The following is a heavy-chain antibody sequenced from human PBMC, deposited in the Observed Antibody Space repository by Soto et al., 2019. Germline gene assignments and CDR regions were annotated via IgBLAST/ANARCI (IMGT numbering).Heavy chain of an antibody. V-gene: IGHV3-21*01. CDR3: ARENYYYDSSGYPNWFDP. D-gene: IGHD3-22*01. Sequence: EVQLVESGGGLVKPGGSLRLSCAASGFTFSSYSMNWVRQAPGKGLEWVSSISSSSSYIYYADSVKGRFTISRDNAKNSLYLQMNSLRAEDTAVYYCARENYYYDSSGYPNWFDPWGQGTLVTVSS. CDR1: GFTFSSYS. J-gene: IGHJ5*02. CDR2: ISSSSSYI.